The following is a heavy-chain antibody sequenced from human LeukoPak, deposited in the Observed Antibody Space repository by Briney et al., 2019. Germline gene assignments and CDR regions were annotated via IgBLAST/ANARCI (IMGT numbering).Heavy chain of an antibody. V-gene: IGHV3-11*01. J-gene: IGHJ4*02. CDR3: ASDIVATSGDF. Sequence: GGSLRLSCAASGFTFSDYMSWICQAPGKGLEWVAYITSSGDDIYYADSVKGRFTISRDNAKNALFLRMSSLRVEDTAIYYCASDIVATSGDFWGQGTLVSVSS. D-gene: IGHD5-12*01. CDR1: GFTFSDY. CDR2: ITSSGDDI.